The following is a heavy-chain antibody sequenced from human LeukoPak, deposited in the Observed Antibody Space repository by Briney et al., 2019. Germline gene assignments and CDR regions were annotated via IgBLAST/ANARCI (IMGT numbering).Heavy chain of an antibody. CDR3: AKESPWGAFDY. CDR1: GFTFSSYS. V-gene: IGHV3-23*01. J-gene: IGHJ4*02. CDR2: IRGRGDRI. D-gene: IGHD3-16*01. Sequence: GGSLRLSCAASGFTFSSYSMNWVRQAPGKGGLEWVSAIRGRGDRIYYADSVKGRFTISRDNSKNTLYLQMNSLRAEDSAVYYCAKESPWGAFDYWGQGTLVTVSS.